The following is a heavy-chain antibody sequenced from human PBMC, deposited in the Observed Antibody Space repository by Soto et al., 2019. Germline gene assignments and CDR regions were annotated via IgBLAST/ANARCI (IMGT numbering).Heavy chain of an antibody. CDR2: IYYSGGT. CDR1: GGSITSGDYY. CDR3: ASSLVPAS. Sequence: QVQLQESGPGLVKPSQTLSLTCTVSGGSITSGDYYWSWIRQPPGKGLEWIGYIYYSGGTYYNPSXXSXIXXSVDASKDQFSLKLTSVTAADTAVYYCASSLVPASWGQGTLVTVSS. D-gene: IGHD2-2*01. V-gene: IGHV4-30-4*01. J-gene: IGHJ5*02.